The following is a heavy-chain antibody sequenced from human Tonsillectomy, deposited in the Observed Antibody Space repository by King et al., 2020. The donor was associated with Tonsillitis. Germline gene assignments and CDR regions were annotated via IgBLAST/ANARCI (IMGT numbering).Heavy chain of an antibody. CDR1: GYSFTSYW. V-gene: IGHV5-51*01. CDR3: ARGWYGSSWYDGGPKSSYSYVDV. Sequence: VQLVQSGAEVKKPGESLKISCKGFGYSFTSYWIGWVRQMPGKGLEWMGIIYPGDSDTRYSPSFQGQVTISADSSISTAYLQWSSLKASDTAMYFCARGWYGSSWYDGGPKSSYSYVDVWGKGTTVTVSS. J-gene: IGHJ6*03. CDR2: IYPGDSDT. D-gene: IGHD6-13*01.